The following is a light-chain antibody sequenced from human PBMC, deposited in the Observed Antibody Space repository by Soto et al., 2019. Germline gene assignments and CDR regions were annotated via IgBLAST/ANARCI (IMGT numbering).Light chain of an antibody. CDR2: AAS. Sequence: DIQMTQSPSSLSASVGDRVTITCRASQSISSYLNWYQQKPGKAPKLLIYAASSLQSGVPSRFSVRVYGTDFTLTSRSLHPENFETYNCQQSYITHECTCGQGTKVELK. CDR1: QSISSY. V-gene: IGKV1-39*01. J-gene: IGKJ1*01. CDR3: QQSYITHECT.